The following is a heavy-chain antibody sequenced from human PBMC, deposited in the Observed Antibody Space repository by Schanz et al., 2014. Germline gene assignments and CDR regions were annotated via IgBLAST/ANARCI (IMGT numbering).Heavy chain of an antibody. CDR2: IMPLRGIG. CDR3: TRLRRTDPNGFDV. J-gene: IGHJ6*02. CDR1: GDTFSKYN. D-gene: IGHD2-21*02. Sequence: QVQLVQSGPEVKKPGSSVKVSCQAFGDTFSKYNIMWVRQVPGQGLEWLGRIMPLRGIGNNAWKFQDRLTITADKSMNITYRELSSLGTEDTAVYYCTRLRRTDPNGFDVWGQGTTVTVSS. V-gene: IGHV1-69*02.